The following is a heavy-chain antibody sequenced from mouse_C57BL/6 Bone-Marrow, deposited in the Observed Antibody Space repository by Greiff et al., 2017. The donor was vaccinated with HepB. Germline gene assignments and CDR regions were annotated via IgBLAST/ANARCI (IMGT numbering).Heavy chain of an antibody. CDR1: GFTFSDYY. Sequence: DVKLVESEGGLVQPGSSMKLSCTASGFTFSDYYMAWVRQVPEKGLEWVANINYDGSSTYYLDSLKSRFIISRDNAKNILYLQMSSLKSEDTATYYCARDRAGTYYFDYWGQGTTLTVSS. V-gene: IGHV5-16*01. CDR3: ARDRAGTYYFDY. D-gene: IGHD3-1*01. CDR2: INYDGSST. J-gene: IGHJ2*01.